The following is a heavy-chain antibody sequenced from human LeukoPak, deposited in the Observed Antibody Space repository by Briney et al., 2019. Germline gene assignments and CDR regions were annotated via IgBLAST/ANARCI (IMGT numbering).Heavy chain of an antibody. D-gene: IGHD6-19*01. CDR3: AKDPAKGVSSGSKGGFDY. CDR2: ISGSGGST. CDR1: GFTFSSYA. V-gene: IGHV3-23*01. Sequence: LTGGSLRLSCAASGFTFSSYAMSWVRQAPGKGLEWVSAISGSGGSTYYADSVKGRFTISRDNSKNTLYLQMNSLRAEDTAVYYCAKDPAKGVSSGSKGGFDYWGQGTLVTVSS. J-gene: IGHJ4*02.